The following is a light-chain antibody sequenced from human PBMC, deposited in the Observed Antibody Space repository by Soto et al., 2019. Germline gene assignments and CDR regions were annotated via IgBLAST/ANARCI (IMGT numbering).Light chain of an antibody. V-gene: IGKV3-20*01. J-gene: IGKJ2*01. CDR3: QQYGRSPMFT. Sequence: EIVLTQSPGTLSLSPGARATLSCRASQSVSSNYLAWYQQKPGQAPRLLIYGASRGAAGIPDRFSGSGSVTGFTLTISRLEPEDFAVYFCQQYGRSPMFTFVQGTKLEVK. CDR2: GAS. CDR1: QSVSSNY.